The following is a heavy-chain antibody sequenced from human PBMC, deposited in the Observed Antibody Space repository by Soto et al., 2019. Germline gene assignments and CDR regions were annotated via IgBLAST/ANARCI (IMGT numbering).Heavy chain of an antibody. Sequence: SETLSLTCTISGGSITNYYWSWIRQPPGKGLEWIGYVYYSGSTKYNPSLESRVTISADTSKNQFSLKLSSVTAADTAVYYCARDIASYAYGEGYWGQGIQVTVS. CDR3: ARDIASYAYGEGY. V-gene: IGHV4-59*12. D-gene: IGHD2-21*01. CDR1: GGSITNYY. CDR2: VYYSGST. J-gene: IGHJ4*02.